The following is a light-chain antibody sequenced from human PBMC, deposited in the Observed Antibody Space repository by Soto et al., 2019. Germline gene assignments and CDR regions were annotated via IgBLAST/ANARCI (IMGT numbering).Light chain of an antibody. J-gene: IGKJ1*01. CDR2: YAS. V-gene: IGKV3-11*01. Sequence: EFVLTQSPGTLSLSPGERATLSCRASQNVSIYLAWYQQKPGQPPRLLIYYASTRATGIPARFSGSGSGTDFTLTISSLQAEDFAVYYCQQHYSRPFTFGQGTKVDIK. CDR3: QQHYSRPFT. CDR1: QNVSIY.